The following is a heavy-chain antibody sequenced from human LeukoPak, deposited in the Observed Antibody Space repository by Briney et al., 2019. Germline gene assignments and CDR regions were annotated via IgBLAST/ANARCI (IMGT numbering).Heavy chain of an antibody. CDR3: AKQGVDPYNWFDP. CDR1: GFTFTNAW. J-gene: IGHJ5*02. V-gene: IGHV3-23*01. D-gene: IGHD3-10*01. Sequence: GGSLRLSCAASGFTFTNAWMSWVRQAPGKGLEWVSGIRGSGGGTYYADSVKGRFTISRDNSKNTLYLQMNSLRAEDTALYYCAKQGVDPYNWFDPWGQGTLVTVSS. CDR2: IRGSGGGT.